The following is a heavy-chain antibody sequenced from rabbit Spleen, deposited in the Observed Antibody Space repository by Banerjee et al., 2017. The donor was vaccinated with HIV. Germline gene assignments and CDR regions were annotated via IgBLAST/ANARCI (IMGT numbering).Heavy chain of an antibody. CDR1: GFSFSNKAV. CDR2: INAVTGKA. D-gene: IGHD1-1*01. V-gene: IGHV1S45*01. Sequence: QEQLEESGGDLVKPEGSLTLTCKASGFSFSNKAVMCWVRQAPGKGLEWIACINAVTGKAVYASWAKGRFTFSKTSSTTVTLQVTGLTVADTATYFCARDLVGVIGWNFYLWGPGTLVTVS. J-gene: IGHJ4*01. CDR3: ARDLVGVIGWNFYL.